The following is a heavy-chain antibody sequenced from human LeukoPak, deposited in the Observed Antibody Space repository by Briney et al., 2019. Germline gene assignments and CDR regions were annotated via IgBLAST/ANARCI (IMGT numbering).Heavy chain of an antibody. Sequence: RGSLRLSCAASGVTVSTNYMSWVRQAPGEGLEWVSVIYSGGSTYYTESVKGRFTISRDNSKNTLYLQMNRLRAEDTAVYYCARPFGVITKGVYYYYYGMDVWGQGTTVTVSS. V-gene: IGHV3-66*04. CDR3: ARPFGVITKGVYYYYYGMDV. CDR2: IYSGGST. D-gene: IGHD3-3*01. J-gene: IGHJ6*02. CDR1: GVTVSTNY.